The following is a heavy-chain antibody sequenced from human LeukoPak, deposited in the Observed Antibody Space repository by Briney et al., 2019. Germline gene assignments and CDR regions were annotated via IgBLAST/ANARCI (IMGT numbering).Heavy chain of an antibody. CDR3: ARDSGPWGVFDP. Sequence: NPSETLSLTCAVYGGSFSGYYWSWIRQPPGKGLEWIGEINHSGSTNYNPSLKSRVTISVDTSKNQFSLKLSSVTAADTAVYYCARDSGPWGVFDPWGQGTLVTVSS. CDR2: INHSGST. V-gene: IGHV4-34*01. CDR1: GGSFSGYY. D-gene: IGHD3-10*01. J-gene: IGHJ5*02.